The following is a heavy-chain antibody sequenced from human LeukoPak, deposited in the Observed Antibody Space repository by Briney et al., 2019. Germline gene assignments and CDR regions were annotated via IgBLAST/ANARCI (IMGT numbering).Heavy chain of an antibody. D-gene: IGHD3-22*01. CDR3: ARSSGYMSY. CDR2: IYHSGST. J-gene: IGHJ4*02. CDR1: HYSISSNYY. Sequence: PSETLSLTCTVSHYSISSNYYWGWIRQPPGKGLEWIGSIYHSGSTYYNPSLKSRVTISVDTSKNQFSLKLTSVTAADTAVYYCARSSGYMSYWGQGTLVTVYS. V-gene: IGHV4-38-2*02.